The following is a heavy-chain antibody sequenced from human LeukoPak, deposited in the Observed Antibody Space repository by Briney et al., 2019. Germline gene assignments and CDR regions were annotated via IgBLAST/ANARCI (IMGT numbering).Heavy chain of an antibody. V-gene: IGHV3-53*01. Sequence: GGSLRLSCAASGFTVSSNYMSWVRQAPGKGLEWVSAVYSGGTTYYADSVKGRFTISRESSKKTVYLQMNSLRVGDTAVYYCAREATVSQGAFDIWGQGTMVTVSS. CDR1: GFTVSSNY. J-gene: IGHJ3*02. CDR2: VYSGGTT. D-gene: IGHD4-17*01. CDR3: AREATVSQGAFDI.